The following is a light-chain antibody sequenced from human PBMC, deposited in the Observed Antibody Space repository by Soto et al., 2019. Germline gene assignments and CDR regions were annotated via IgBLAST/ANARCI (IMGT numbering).Light chain of an antibody. CDR3: SSYTSSSTLVV. V-gene: IGLV2-14*01. CDR1: SSDVGGYNY. J-gene: IGLJ1*01. CDR2: DVS. Sequence: HSELTKPASVSGFPGQSITISCIGTSSDVGGYNYVSWYQQHPGKAPKLMIYDVSNRPSGVSNRFSGSKSGNTASLTISGLQAEDEADYYCSSYTSSSTLVVFGTGTKVTVL.